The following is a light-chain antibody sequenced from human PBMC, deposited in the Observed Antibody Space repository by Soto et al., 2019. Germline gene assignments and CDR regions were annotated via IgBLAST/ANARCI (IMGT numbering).Light chain of an antibody. CDR3: QQYGRSPPFT. CDR1: QSVSSTY. Sequence: ESVLTQSPGTLSLSPGERATLSCRASQSVSSTYIAWYQQNPGQAPRLRIYGASSRATGIPDRFSGSGSGTDFTLTISRLEPEDFAVYFCQQYGRSPPFTFGQGTKVEIK. J-gene: IGKJ2*01. V-gene: IGKV3-20*01. CDR2: GAS.